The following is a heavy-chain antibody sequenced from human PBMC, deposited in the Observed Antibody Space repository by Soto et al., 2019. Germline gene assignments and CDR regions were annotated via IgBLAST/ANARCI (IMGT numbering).Heavy chain of an antibody. CDR1: GFTFSSYG. CDR3: ARDHCSSTSCYGPDY. CDR2: IWYDGSNK. D-gene: IGHD2-2*01. J-gene: IGHJ4*02. Sequence: GGSLRLSCAASGFTFSSYGMHWVRQAPGKGLEWVAVIWYDGSNKYYADSVKGRFTISRDNSKNTLYLQMNSPRAEDTAVYYCARDHCSSTSCYGPDYWGQGTLVTVSS. V-gene: IGHV3-33*01.